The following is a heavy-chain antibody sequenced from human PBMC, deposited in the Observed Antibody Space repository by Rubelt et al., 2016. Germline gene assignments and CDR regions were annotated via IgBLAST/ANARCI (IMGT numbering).Heavy chain of an antibody. Sequence: EVQLVESGGGLVQPGGSLRLSCAASGFTVSSNYMSWVRQAPGKGLEWVSVICSGGSTYDADSVKGRFTISGDNSKNTLYLQMNSRRAEDTAVYYCARNWGFDYWGQGTLVTVSS. CDR2: ICSGGST. CDR1: GFTVSSNY. J-gene: IGHJ4*02. D-gene: IGHD7-27*01. CDR3: ARNWGFDY. V-gene: IGHV3-66*01.